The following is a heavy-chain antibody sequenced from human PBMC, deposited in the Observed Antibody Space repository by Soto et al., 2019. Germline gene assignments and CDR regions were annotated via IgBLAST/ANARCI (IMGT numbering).Heavy chain of an antibody. CDR3: ARAPPTPSLRLSSYWFDP. Sequence: SETLSLTCTVSGGSISSGGCYWSWIRQHPGKGLEWIGYIYYSGSTYYNPSLKSRVTISVDTSKNQFSLKLSSVTAADTAVYYCARAPPTPSLRLSSYWFDPWGQGTLVTVSS. J-gene: IGHJ5*02. V-gene: IGHV4-31*03. CDR2: IYYSGST. D-gene: IGHD3-16*02. CDR1: GGSISSGGCY.